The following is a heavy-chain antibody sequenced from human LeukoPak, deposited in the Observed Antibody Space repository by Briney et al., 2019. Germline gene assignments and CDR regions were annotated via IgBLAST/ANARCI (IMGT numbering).Heavy chain of an antibody. CDR3: ATNSYYRFDY. CDR2: INEVGSQK. J-gene: IGHJ4*02. CDR1: GFPFSGYW. Sequence: GGSLRLSCAASGFPFSGYWMSWVRQTPGEGLEYLANINEVGSQKFYMDSVKGRFTISRDNAKNTLYLQMNSLRAEDTAVYYCATNSYYRFDYWGQGTLVTVSS. V-gene: IGHV3-7*01. D-gene: IGHD3-22*01.